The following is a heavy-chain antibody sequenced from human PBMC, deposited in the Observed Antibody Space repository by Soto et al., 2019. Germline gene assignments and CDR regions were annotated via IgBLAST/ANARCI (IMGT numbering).Heavy chain of an antibody. J-gene: IGHJ5*02. CDR1: GYTFTSYY. D-gene: IGHD2-2*02. CDR2: INPSGGST. CDR3: ARDQVGYQLLYSGLYNWFDP. V-gene: IGHV1-46*01. Sequence: ASVKVSCKASGYTFTSYYMHWVRQAPGQGLEWMGIINPSGGSTSYAQKFQGRVTMTRDTSTSTVYMELSSLRSEDTAVYYCARDQVGYQLLYSGLYNWFDPWGQGTLVTV.